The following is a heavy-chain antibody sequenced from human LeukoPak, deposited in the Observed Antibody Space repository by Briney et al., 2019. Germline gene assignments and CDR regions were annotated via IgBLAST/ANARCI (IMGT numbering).Heavy chain of an antibody. V-gene: IGHV3-30-3*01. CDR3: ARDNAAYYYDSSGYYD. CDR1: GFTLSNYA. J-gene: IGHJ4*02. Sequence: GGSLRLSCVASGFTLSNYAMHWVRQAPGKGLEWVAVISYDGSNKYYADSVKGRFTISRDNSKNTLYLQMNSLRAEDTAVYYCARDNAAYYYDSSGYYDWGQGTLVTVSS. CDR2: ISYDGSNK. D-gene: IGHD3-22*01.